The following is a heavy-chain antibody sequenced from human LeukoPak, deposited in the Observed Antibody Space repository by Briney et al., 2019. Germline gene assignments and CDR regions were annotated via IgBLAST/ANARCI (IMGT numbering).Heavy chain of an antibody. V-gene: IGHV3-7*01. Sequence: SGGSLRLSRAASGFTFSYHWMTWVRQAPGKGLEWVANIKNDGAVKNYVDSVKGRFTISRDNAKNSLYLQMNSLRAEDTAVYYCAKDSYSKGDFWGQGVLVTVSS. CDR1: GFTFSYHW. CDR2: IKNDGAVK. D-gene: IGHD6-13*01. CDR3: AKDSYSKGDF. J-gene: IGHJ4*02.